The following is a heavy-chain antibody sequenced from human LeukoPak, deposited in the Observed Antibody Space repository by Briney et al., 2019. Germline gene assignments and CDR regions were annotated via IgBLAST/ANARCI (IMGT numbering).Heavy chain of an antibody. CDR1: GGSISRGDYY. CDR2: IYYSGST. D-gene: IGHD3-22*01. J-gene: IGHJ4*02. V-gene: IGHV4-30-4*01. Sequence: SQTLSLTCTVSGGSISRGDYYWSWIRQPPGKGLGWIGYIYYSGSTYYNPPLKSRVPISVDTSKNHSSLKLSSVTAADTAAYYCARDLNDHDNSGYYSYYFDYWGQGTLVTVSS. CDR3: ARDLNDHDNSGYYSYYFDY.